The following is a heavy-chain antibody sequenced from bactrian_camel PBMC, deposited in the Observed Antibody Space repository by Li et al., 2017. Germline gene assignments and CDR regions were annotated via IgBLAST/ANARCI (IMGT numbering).Heavy chain of an antibody. D-gene: IGHD1*01. V-gene: IGHV3S53*01. CDR2: IDSDGST. Sequence: HVQLVESGGGSVQAGGSLRLSCAAAGYIDSTYCMAWFRQAPGKERERVARIDSDGSTKYTDSVKGRVTISGDSAKNTLYLQMNSQKPEDTATYYCAAVGLPCLLVWGSTTHFEYWGQGTQVTVS. J-gene: IGHJ4*01. CDR1: GYIDSTYC. CDR3: AAVGLPCLLVWGSTTHFEY.